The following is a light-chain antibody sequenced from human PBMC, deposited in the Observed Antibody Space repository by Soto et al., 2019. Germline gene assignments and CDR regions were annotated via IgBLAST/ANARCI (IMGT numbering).Light chain of an antibody. V-gene: IGKV3-20*01. CDR1: QNMTSNY. J-gene: IGKJ1*01. CDR2: AAS. CDR3: QQYGSSPRT. Sequence: EIELTQSPGTLSLSPGERATLSCRASQNMTSNYLDWYQQKPGQAPSLLIYAASSRPTGIPARFSGSGSGTDFTLTISRVEPEDFAAYYCQQYGSSPRTFGQGTKVDIK.